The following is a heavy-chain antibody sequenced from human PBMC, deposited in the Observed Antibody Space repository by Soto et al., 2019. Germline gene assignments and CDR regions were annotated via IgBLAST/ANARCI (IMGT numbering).Heavy chain of an antibody. CDR2: IYYSGST. CDR3: ARVSVGDGYKNSAPGYYYGMDV. V-gene: IGHV4-59*01. Sequence: SETLALTCTVSGGSISSYYWSWIRQPPGKGLEWIGYIYYSGSTNYNPSLKSRVTISVDTSKNQFSLKLSSVTAADTAVYYRARVSVGDGYKNSAPGYYYGMDVWGQGTTVTVSS. D-gene: IGHD5-12*01. CDR1: GGSISSYY. J-gene: IGHJ6*02.